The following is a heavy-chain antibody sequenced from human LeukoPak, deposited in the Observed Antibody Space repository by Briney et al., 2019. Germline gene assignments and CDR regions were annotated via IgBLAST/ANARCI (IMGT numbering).Heavy chain of an antibody. V-gene: IGHV6-1*01. CDR3: AREGDVRGVIPRLSEFKH. Sequence: SQTLSLTCAISGDSVSSNSAAWHWMRQPPSRGLEWLGRTYYRSKWYHDYAVSVKRRITIYPDTSKNQLSLRLTSVTPEDTAVYYCAREGDVRGVIPRLSEFKHWGRGTLVTVSS. J-gene: IGHJ1*01. D-gene: IGHD3-10*01. CDR2: TYYRSKWYH. CDR1: GDSVSSNSAA.